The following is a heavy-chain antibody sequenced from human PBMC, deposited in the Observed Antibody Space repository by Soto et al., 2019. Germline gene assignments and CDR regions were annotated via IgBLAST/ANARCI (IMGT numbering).Heavy chain of an antibody. V-gene: IGHV5-10-1*03. CDR3: ARSLGAITGDF. J-gene: IGHJ4*02. Sequence: EVQLVQSGAEVKKPGESLRISCKGSGYSFSGYWMNWVRQMPGKGLEWMGRIDPADSYANYGPSFEGHVTISADKSGSTAYLQWGSLKASDTAMYYCARSLGAITGDFWGQGTLVTVSS. CDR1: GYSFSGYW. D-gene: IGHD3-16*01. CDR2: IDPADSYA.